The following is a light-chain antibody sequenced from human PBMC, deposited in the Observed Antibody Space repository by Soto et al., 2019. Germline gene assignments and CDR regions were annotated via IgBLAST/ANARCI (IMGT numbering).Light chain of an antibody. CDR2: GAS. CDR3: QQRSNWPRIT. Sequence: EIVMTQSPATLSVSPGERATLSCRGSQSVSSNLAWYQQKPGQAHRLLIYGASTRATGIPARFSGSESGTEFTLTISRLQSQDFAVYYGQQRSNWPRITVGQLTRREIK. CDR1: QSVSSN. V-gene: IGKV3-15*01. J-gene: IGKJ5*01.